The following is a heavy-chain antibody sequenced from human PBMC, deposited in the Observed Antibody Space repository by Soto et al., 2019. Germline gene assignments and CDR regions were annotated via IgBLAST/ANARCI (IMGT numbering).Heavy chain of an antibody. CDR1: GGTFSSYA. D-gene: IGHD2-15*01. CDR3: ASVETQRYYYGMDV. V-gene: IGHV1-69*12. Sequence: QVQLVQSGAEVKKPGSSVKVSCKASGGTFSSYAISWVRQAPGQGLEWMGGIIPIFGTADYAQKFQGGLTVTATESTATAYMELSSLRSEDTAVYYCASVETQRYYYGMDVWGQGTTVTVSS. J-gene: IGHJ6*02. CDR2: IIPIFGTA.